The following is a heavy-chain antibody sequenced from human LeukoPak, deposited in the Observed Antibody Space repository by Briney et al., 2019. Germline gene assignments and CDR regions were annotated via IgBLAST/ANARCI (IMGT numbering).Heavy chain of an antibody. D-gene: IGHD3-10*01. CDR1: GFTFGDYA. CDR3: TRVELLWFGTLTYFDY. V-gene: IGHV3-49*03. Sequence: RTGGSLRLSCTASGFTFGDYAMSWFRQAPGKGLEWVGFIRSKAYGGTTEYAASVKGRFTISRDDSKSIAYLQMNSLKTEDTAVYYCTRVELLWFGTLTYFDYWGQGTLVTVSS. J-gene: IGHJ4*02. CDR2: IRSKAYGGTT.